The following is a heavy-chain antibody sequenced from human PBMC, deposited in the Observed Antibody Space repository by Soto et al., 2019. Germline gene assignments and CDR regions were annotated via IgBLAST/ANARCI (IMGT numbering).Heavy chain of an antibody. Sequence: QVQLQESGPGLVKPSETLSLTCTVSVGSITRGGYYWSWIRQHPGKGLEWIGYIYNSGTTYYNPTLKSRVTISVDTSKNQFSLKLTSVTAAETAVYYCARDPAPWGQGTLVTVSS. CDR2: IYNSGTT. CDR3: ARDPAP. J-gene: IGHJ5*02. CDR1: VGSITRGGYY. V-gene: IGHV4-31*03.